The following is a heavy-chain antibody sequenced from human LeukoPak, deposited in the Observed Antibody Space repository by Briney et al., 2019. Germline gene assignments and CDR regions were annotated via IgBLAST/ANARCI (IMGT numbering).Heavy chain of an antibody. CDR2: ISGSGGST. J-gene: IGHJ6*02. CDR1: GFTFSCYA. D-gene: IGHD5-18*01. V-gene: IGHV3-23*01. CDR3: ARAPTYSYGYYYYYGMDV. Sequence: GGSLRLSCAASGFTFSCYAMSWVRQAPGKGLEWVSAISGSGGSTYYADSVKGRFTISRDNSKNTLYLQMNSLRAEDTAVYYCARAPTYSYGYYYYYGMDVWGQGTTVTVSS.